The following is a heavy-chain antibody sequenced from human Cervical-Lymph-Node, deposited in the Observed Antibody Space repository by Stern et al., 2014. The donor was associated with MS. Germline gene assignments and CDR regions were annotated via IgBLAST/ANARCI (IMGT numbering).Heavy chain of an antibody. CDR1: GDSISSGGYY. CDR3: AREGGRVTSGGTHHFDY. V-gene: IGHV4-31*03. Sequence: QLQLQESGPGLVKPSQTLSLTCTVSGDSISSGGYYWNWIRQHPGKGLECIGYIHYSGRTYYNPSLKSRATISVDTSKNQFSLKLSSVTAADTAVYYCAREGGRVTSGGTHHFDYWGQGILVTVSS. D-gene: IGHD2-2*01. J-gene: IGHJ4*02. CDR2: IHYSGRT.